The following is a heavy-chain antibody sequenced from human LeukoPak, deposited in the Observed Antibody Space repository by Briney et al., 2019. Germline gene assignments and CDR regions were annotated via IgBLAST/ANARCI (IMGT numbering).Heavy chain of an antibody. J-gene: IGHJ3*02. CDR2: ISSSGGST. CDR1: GFTFSSYA. Sequence: GESLRLSCAASGFTFSSYAMSWVRQAPGKGLEWVSGISSSGGSTYYADSVKGRFTISRDNSKNTLFLQMNSPRAEDTAVYYCAKFGSGWYYGASDIWGQGTMVTISS. V-gene: IGHV3-23*01. CDR3: AKFGSGWYYGASDI. D-gene: IGHD6-19*01.